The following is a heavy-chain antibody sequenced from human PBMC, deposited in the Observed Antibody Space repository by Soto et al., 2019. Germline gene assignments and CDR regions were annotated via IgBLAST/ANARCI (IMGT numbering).Heavy chain of an antibody. Sequence: EVQLVESGGGLVKPGGSLRLSCAASGFTFSSYSMNWVRQAPGKGLEWVSSISSSSSYIYYADSVKGRFTISRDNAKNSLYLQMNSLRAEDTAVYYCARDGGGVVVAALNGNYYYYGMDVWGQGTTVTVSS. V-gene: IGHV3-21*01. CDR3: ARDGGGVVVAALNGNYYYYGMDV. J-gene: IGHJ6*02. CDR1: GFTFSSYS. CDR2: ISSSSSYI. D-gene: IGHD2-15*01.